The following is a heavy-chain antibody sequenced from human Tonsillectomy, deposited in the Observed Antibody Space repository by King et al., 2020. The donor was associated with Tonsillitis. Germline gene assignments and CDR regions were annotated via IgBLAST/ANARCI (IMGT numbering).Heavy chain of an antibody. CDR2: INHSGST. CDR3: ARGSILRYFDWPHFDY. CDR1: GGSFSGYY. V-gene: IGHV4-34*01. D-gene: IGHD3-9*01. Sequence: VQLQQWGAGLLKPSETLSLTCAVYGGSFSGYYWSWIRQPPGKGLEWIGEINHSGSTNYNPSLKSRVTISVDTSKNQFSQKLSSVTAADTAVYYCARGSILRYFDWPHFDYWGQGTLVTVSS. J-gene: IGHJ4*02.